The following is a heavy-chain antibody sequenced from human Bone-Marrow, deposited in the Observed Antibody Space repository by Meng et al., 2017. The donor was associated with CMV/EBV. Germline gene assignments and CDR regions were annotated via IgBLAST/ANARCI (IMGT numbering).Heavy chain of an antibody. CDR2: IKSKTDGGTT. CDR3: TTATPSTPSRYCSSSSCYYYYYYGMDV. J-gene: IGHJ6*02. Sequence: GGSLRLSCAASGFTFSKAWMSWVRQAPGKGLEWVGRIKSKTDGGTTDYAAPVKGRFTISRDDSKNTLYLQMNSLKTEDTAVYYCTTATPSTPSRYCSSSSCYYYYYYGMDVWGQGTTVTVSS. D-gene: IGHD2-2*01. CDR1: GFTFSKAW. V-gene: IGHV3-15*01.